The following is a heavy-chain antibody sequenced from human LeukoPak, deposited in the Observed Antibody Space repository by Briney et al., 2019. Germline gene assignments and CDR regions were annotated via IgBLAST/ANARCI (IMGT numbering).Heavy chain of an antibody. J-gene: IGHJ4*02. Sequence: GGSLRLSCAASGFTFSSYAISWVRQAPGKGLELVSAISGSGDSTYYADYVKGRFTIARDNSKNTLYLQMNSLRAEDTAVYYCAKGSCSSTSCPRGFDYWGQGTLVTVSS. CDR2: ISGSGDST. V-gene: IGHV3-23*01. CDR3: AKGSCSSTSCPRGFDY. CDR1: GFTFSSYA. D-gene: IGHD2-2*01.